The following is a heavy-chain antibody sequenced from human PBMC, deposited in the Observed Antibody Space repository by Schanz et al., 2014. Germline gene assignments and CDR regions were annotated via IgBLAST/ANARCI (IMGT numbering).Heavy chain of an antibody. Sequence: QVQLVQSGAEVKKPGASVKVSCQASGYTFAGHAVHWVRQAPGQGPEWVGWNHTGSGNTKYSQEFEGGVTITRDTSASIVSEKVNSLRSEDTAVFFCENREARVTASGVVIVHMNVWGKGTTVIVSS. J-gene: IGHJ6*03. CDR3: ENREARVTASGVVIVHMNV. V-gene: IGHV1-3*04. CDR1: GYTFAGHA. CDR2: NHTGSGNT. D-gene: IGHD3-3*01.